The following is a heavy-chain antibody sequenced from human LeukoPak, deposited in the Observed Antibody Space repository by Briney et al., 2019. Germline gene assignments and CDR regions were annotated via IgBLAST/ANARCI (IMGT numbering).Heavy chain of an antibody. V-gene: IGHV3-23*01. CDR1: GFTFSSYG. Sequence: PGGSLRLSCAASGFTFSSYGMSWVRQAPGKGLEWVSGISGSGGSTYYADSVTGRFTISRDNSKNTLYLQMNSLRAEDTAVYYCANGDGMITFGGVIVLFDYWGQGTLDTVSS. CDR3: ANGDGMITFGGVIVLFDY. CDR2: ISGSGGST. J-gene: IGHJ4*02. D-gene: IGHD3-16*02.